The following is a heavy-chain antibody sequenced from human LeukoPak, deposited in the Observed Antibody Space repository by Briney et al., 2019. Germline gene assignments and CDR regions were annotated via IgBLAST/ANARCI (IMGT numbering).Heavy chain of an antibody. D-gene: IGHD6-13*01. J-gene: IGHJ4*02. V-gene: IGHV3-7*01. CDR3: AKGEAAAGGY. CDR2: IKGGGGEK. CDR1: GLTFSRYW. Sequence: GGSLRLSCAASGLTFSRYWMSWVRQAPGKGLEWVSDIKGGGGEKYYVDSVKGRFTISRDNAENSLYLQMNSVRAEDTAVYYCAKGEAAAGGYWGQGTLVTVSS.